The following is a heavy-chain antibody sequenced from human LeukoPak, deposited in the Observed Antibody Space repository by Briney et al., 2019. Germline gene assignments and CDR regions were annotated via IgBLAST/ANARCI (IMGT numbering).Heavy chain of an antibody. CDR3: ARGGLEPPYDY. V-gene: IGHV4-34*01. D-gene: IGHD1-1*01. CDR1: GGSIGSYY. Sequence: SETLSLTCTVSGGSIGSYYWNWIRQPPGKGLEWIGEINHSGSTNYNPSLKSRVTISVDTSKHQFSLKLSSVTAADTAVYYCARGGLEPPYDYWGQGTLVTVSS. CDR2: INHSGST. J-gene: IGHJ4*02.